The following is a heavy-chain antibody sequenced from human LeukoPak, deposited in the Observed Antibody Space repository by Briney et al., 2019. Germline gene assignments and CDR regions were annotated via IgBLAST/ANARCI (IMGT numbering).Heavy chain of an antibody. CDR1: GGTFSSYA. V-gene: IGHV1-69*13. J-gene: IGHJ5*02. CDR2: IIPIFGTA. D-gene: IGHD2-21*02. Sequence: SVKVSCKASGGTFSSYAISWVRQAPGQGLEWMGGIIPIFGTANCAQKFQGRATITADESTSTAYMELSSLRSEDTAVYYCARVQEGPLYNWFDPWGQGTLVTVSS. CDR3: ARVQEGPLYNWFDP.